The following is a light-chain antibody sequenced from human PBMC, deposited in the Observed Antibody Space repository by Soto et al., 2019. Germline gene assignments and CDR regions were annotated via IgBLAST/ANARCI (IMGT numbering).Light chain of an antibody. V-gene: IGKV1-5*01. CDR1: QSSSGW. CDR3: PQYNTYSQT. Sequence: DIQRTQSPPTLSASVRDRVTLTCRARQSSSGWLAWYQQKPWKAPKLLIYDASTLESGFPSRFSGSGSGTEFTLTISSLQTADCATYDCPQYNTYSQTFGKGTNVEI. CDR2: DAS. J-gene: IGKJ1*01.